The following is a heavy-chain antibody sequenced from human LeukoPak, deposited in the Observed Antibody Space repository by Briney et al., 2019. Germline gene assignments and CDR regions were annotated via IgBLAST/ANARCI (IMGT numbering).Heavy chain of an antibody. CDR2: INPNSGDT. V-gene: IGHV1-2*02. CDR3: ARGGYYGSPKVVAA. D-gene: IGHD3-10*01. CDR1: GYTFTDYY. Sequence: GASVKVSCKASGYTFTDYYINWVRQAPGQGLEGIGWINPNSGDTNYAQKFQDRVTMTRDTSISTAYIELNFLRSDDTAVFYCARGGYYGSPKVVAAWGQGTLVTVSS. J-gene: IGHJ5*02.